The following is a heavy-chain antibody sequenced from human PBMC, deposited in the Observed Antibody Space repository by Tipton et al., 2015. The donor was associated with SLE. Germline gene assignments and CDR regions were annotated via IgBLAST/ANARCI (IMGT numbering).Heavy chain of an antibody. Sequence: SLRLSCAASGFTFSSYTMNWVRQAPGKGLEWVSSISGDSSYKFYADSLKGRFTISRDNAKNSLYLQVNSLRADDTAVYYCARERSVVGAPGDAFDIWGQGTMVTVSS. CDR2: ISGDSSYK. D-gene: IGHD1-26*01. CDR3: ARERSVVGAPGDAFDI. CDR1: GFTFSSYT. J-gene: IGHJ3*02. V-gene: IGHV3-21*01.